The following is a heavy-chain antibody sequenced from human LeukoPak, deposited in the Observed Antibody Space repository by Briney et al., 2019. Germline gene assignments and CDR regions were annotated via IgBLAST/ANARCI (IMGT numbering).Heavy chain of an antibody. CDR2: VYYSGGT. Sequence: SETLSLTCTVSGGSISSSSYYCGLIRQPPGKGLYWIGSVYYSGGTYYHPSLKSRVTISVDTSKNQFSLRLSSVTAADTAVYYCARHTYYYTSGTFFFGYWGQGTLVTVSS. V-gene: IGHV4-39*01. D-gene: IGHD3-10*01. J-gene: IGHJ4*02. CDR1: GGSISSSSYY. CDR3: ARHTYYYTSGTFFFGY.